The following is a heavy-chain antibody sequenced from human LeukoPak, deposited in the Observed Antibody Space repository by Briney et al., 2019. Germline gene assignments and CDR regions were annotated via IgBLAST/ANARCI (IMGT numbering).Heavy chain of an antibody. CDR1: GFTFSSYG. V-gene: IGHV3-30*02. J-gene: IGHJ4*02. Sequence: GGSLRLSCAASGFTFSSYGMHWVRQAPGKGLEWVAFIRYDGSNKYYADSVKGRFTISRDNSKNTLYLQMNRLRADDTTVYYCAISSVTAFDYWGQGTLVTVSS. CDR3: AISSVTAFDY. CDR2: IRYDGSNK. D-gene: IGHD2-21*02.